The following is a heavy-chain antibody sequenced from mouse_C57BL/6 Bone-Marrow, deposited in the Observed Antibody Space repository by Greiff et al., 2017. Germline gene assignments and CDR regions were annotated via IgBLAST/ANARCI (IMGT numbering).Heavy chain of an antibody. CDR2: ISSGGSYT. J-gene: IGHJ2*01. CDR3: AGIDY. V-gene: IGHV5-6*01. CDR1: GFTFSSYG. Sequence: EVKVVESGGDLVKPGGSLKLSCAASGFTFSSYGMSWVRQTPDKRLEWVATISSGGSYTYYPDSVKGRFTISRDNAKNTLYLQMSSLKSEDTAMYYCAGIDYWGQGTTLTVSS.